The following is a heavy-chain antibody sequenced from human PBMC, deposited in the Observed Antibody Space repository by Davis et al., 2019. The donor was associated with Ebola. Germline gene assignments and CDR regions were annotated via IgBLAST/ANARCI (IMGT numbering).Heavy chain of an antibody. J-gene: IGHJ5*02. CDR3: TRDLAADGNNWFDP. CDR2: IDGNSDYK. CDR1: GFTFSSSY. D-gene: IGHD6-13*01. V-gene: IGHV3-7*03. Sequence: GESLKISCAASGFTFSSSYMTWVRQAPGKGLEWVAIIDGNSDYKDYGDSVKGRFTVSRDNPKKSLYLQMTLLRAEDTATYYCTRDLAADGNNWFDPWGQGTLVTVSS.